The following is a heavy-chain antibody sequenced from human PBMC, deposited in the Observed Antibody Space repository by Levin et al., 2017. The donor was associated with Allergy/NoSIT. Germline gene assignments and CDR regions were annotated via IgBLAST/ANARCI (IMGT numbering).Heavy chain of an antibody. CDR3: TTYSSSWYYFDY. J-gene: IGHJ4*02. V-gene: IGHV3-15*01. CDR1: GITFSNAW. Sequence: ESLKISCAASGITFSNAWMSWARQAPGKGLEWVGRIKSSTDGGTTEYAAPVKGRFSISRDDSKNTLYLQMNSLKTEDTAVYFCTTYSSSWYYFDYWGQGTLVTVSS. CDR2: IKSSTDGGTT. D-gene: IGHD6-13*01.